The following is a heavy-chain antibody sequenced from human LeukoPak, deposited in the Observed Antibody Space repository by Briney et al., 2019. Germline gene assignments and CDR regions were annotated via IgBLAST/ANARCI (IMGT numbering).Heavy chain of an antibody. J-gene: IGHJ6*03. D-gene: IGHD2-2*02. CDR3: ARLGGAIYFYYMDV. V-gene: IGHV4-30-4*07. CDR2: IYSSGRS. Sequence: SETLSLTCAVSGDSISSGGYSWSWVRQPPGKGLEWIGYIYSSGRSYYNPSLQSRVTISVDTSKNEFSLKVTSVTAADTAVYYCARLGGAIYFYYMDVWGKGTTVTISS. CDR1: GDSISSGGYS.